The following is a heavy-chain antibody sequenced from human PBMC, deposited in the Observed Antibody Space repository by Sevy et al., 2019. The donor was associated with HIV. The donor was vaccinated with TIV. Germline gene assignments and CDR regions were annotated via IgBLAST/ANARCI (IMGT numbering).Heavy chain of an antibody. CDR2: IIAVFRTT. CDR3: SRDKYYYVSGSFDY. J-gene: IGHJ4*01. V-gene: IGHV1-69*13. CDR1: GGIFRSNA. Sequence: VKVSCKASGGIFRSNAISWVRQAPGQGLERMGGIIAVFRTTNYAQQFQGRVTVTADESRSTAYMELSSLRSEDTAVYYCSRDKYYYVSGSFDYWGQGTQVSVSS. D-gene: IGHD3-10*01.